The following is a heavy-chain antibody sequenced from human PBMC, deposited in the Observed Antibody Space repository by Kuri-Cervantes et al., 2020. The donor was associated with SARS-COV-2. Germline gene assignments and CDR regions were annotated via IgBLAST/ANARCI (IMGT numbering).Heavy chain of an antibody. CDR1: GFTFSSYD. J-gene: IGHJ6*02. CDR3: ARSNHGYGDSNGGYYYYYGMDV. CDR2: IGTAGDT. Sequence: GGSLRLSCAASGFTFSSYDMHWVRQATGKGLEWVSAIGTAGDTYYPGSVKGRFTISRENAKNSLYLQMNSLRAGDTAVYYCARSNHGYGDSNGGYYYYYGMDVWGQATTVTVSS. D-gene: IGHD4-17*01. V-gene: IGHV3-13*01.